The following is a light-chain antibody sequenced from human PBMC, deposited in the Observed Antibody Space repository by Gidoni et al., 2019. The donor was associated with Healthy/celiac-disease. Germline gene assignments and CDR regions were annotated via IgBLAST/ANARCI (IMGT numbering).Light chain of an antibody. V-gene: IGKV1-5*01. CDR1: QSISSW. Sequence: DIQLTQSPSTLSASVGDRVTITCRASQSISSWLAWYQQKPGKAPKLLIYDASSLESGVPSRFSGSGSGTEFPLTISSLQPDDFATYYCQQYNSDPTFGQGTKVEIK. CDR3: QQYNSDPT. J-gene: IGKJ1*01. CDR2: DAS.